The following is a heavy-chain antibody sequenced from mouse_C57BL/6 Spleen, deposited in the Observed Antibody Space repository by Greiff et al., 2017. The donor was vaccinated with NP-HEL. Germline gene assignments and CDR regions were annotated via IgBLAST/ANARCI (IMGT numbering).Heavy chain of an antibody. D-gene: IGHD2-2*01. J-gene: IGHJ2*01. CDR1: GFNIKDDY. V-gene: IGHV14-4*01. Sequence: EVQLQQSGAELVRPGASVKLSCTASGFNIKDDYMHWVKQRPEQGLEWIGWIDPENGDTEYASKFQGKATITADTSSNTAYLQLSSLTSEDTAVYYCTTVPLMVTVDYWGQGTTLTVSS. CDR3: TTVPLMVTVDY. CDR2: IDPENGDT.